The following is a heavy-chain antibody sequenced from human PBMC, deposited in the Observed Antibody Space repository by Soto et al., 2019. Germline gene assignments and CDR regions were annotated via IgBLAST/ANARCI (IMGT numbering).Heavy chain of an antibody. V-gene: IGHV1-18*01. D-gene: IGHD2-2*02. Sequence: QVQLVQSGAEVKKPGASVKVSCKASGYTFTSYGITWGRQAPGQGLEWMGGISTYNGNTNYAQNLQGRVTMTTETATNPAYMELRSLRSDDTAVYCCARTYGNSWYSPWGQGPLVTVSS. CDR2: ISTYNGNT. CDR3: ARTYGNSWYSP. CDR1: GYTFTSYG. J-gene: IGHJ5*02.